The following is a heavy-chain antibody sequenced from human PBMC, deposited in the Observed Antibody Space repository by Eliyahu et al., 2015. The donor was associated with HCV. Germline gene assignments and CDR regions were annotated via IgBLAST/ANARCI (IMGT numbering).Heavy chain of an antibody. J-gene: IGHJ3*02. CDR1: GFPLSRSW. V-gene: IGHV3-74*01. D-gene: IGHD6-19*01. CDR2: INSDGNST. Sequence: EVQLVESGGGLVQPGGSLRLSCAASGFPLSRSWXHWVRQAPGKGLVWVSRINSDGNSTSYADSVKGRFTISRDNAKNTLYLQMNSLRAEDTAVYYCARDDGDFSSGWDEKFYDAFDIWGQGTMVTVSS. CDR3: ARDDGDFSSGWDEKFYDAFDI.